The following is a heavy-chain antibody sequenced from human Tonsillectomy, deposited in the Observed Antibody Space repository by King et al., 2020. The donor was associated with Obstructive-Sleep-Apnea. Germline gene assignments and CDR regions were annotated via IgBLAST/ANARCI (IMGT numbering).Heavy chain of an antibody. D-gene: IGHD2-21*01. CDR3: AGEPRHITHFDP. Sequence: VQLVESGAEVKKPGSSVKVSCKASGGTFSSYAISWVRQAPGQGLEWRGGIIPILGIANYPQKFQGRVTITADKSTSTAYIGVSSLRSEDTAVYYCAGEPRHITHFDPWGQGTLVTVSS. J-gene: IGHJ5*02. CDR1: GGTFSSYA. V-gene: IGHV1-69*09. CDR2: IIPILGIA.